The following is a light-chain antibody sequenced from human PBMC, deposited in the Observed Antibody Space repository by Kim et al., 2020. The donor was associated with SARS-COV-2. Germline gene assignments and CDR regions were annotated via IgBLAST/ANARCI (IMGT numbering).Light chain of an antibody. J-gene: IGKJ4*01. CDR1: HSIGIN. CDR3: QQQSKWPPAPT. V-gene: IGKV3-11*01. Sequence: PGEGATLSCRASHSIGINLAWYRLTRGQAPRLLIYDAAVRATGIPDKFSGSGSGTDFTLTISSLDPEDFAIYFCQQQSKWPPAPTFGGGTKVDIK. CDR2: DAA.